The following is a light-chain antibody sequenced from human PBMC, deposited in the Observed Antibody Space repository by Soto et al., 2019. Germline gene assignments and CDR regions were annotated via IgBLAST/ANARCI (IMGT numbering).Light chain of an antibody. CDR1: QDINNY. Sequence: DIQMTQSPSSLSASVGDRVTITCRASQDINNYLAWYQQKPGKVPKLLIYAASTLQSGVPSRFSGSGSGTDFTLTISSLQPEDVATYYCQKYNSAPRTFGAGTKVDIK. V-gene: IGKV1-27*01. CDR2: AAS. J-gene: IGKJ3*01. CDR3: QKYNSAPRT.